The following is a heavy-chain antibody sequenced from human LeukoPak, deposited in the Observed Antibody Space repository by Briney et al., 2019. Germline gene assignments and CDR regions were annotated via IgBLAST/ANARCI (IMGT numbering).Heavy chain of an antibody. CDR1: GFIFSNYT. D-gene: IGHD2-15*01. CDR2: ISSSSNSI. J-gene: IGHJ4*02. Sequence: GGSLRLSCATSGFIFSNYTMNWVRQAPGKGLEWVSSISSSSNSIYYGDSVEGRFTISRDNAKNSLYLQMNSLRAEDTAVYYCASSLAGRSGYWGQGTLVTVSS. CDR3: ASSLAGRSGY. V-gene: IGHV3-21*01.